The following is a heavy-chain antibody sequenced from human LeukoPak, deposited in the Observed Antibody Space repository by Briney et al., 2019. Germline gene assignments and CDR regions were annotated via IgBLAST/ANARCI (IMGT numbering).Heavy chain of an antibody. Sequence: GGSLRLSCAASEFTFSSYAMHWVRQAPGKGLERVAVISYDGSNKYYADSVKGRFTISRDNSKNTLYLQMNSLRAEDTAVYYCARVKLWFGELRLYYFDYWGQGTLVTVSS. J-gene: IGHJ4*02. CDR2: ISYDGSNK. D-gene: IGHD3-10*01. CDR3: ARVKLWFGELRLYYFDY. CDR1: EFTFSSYA. V-gene: IGHV3-30*04.